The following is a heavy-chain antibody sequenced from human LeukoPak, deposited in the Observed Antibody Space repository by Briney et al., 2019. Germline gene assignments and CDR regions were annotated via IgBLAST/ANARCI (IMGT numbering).Heavy chain of an antibody. CDR3: AKVGGTRLDIVVVPAARVVDY. Sequence: GGSLRLSCAASGFTFSSYAMSWVRQAPGKGLEWVSAISGSGGSTYYADSVKGRFTISRDNSKNTLYLQMNSLRAEDTAVYYCAKVGGTRLDIVVVPAARVVDYWGQGTLVTVSS. CDR1: GFTFSSYA. CDR2: ISGSGGST. D-gene: IGHD2-2*03. V-gene: IGHV3-23*01. J-gene: IGHJ4*02.